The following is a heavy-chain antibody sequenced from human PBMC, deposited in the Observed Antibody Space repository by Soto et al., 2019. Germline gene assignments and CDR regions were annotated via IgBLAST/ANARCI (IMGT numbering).Heavy chain of an antibody. Sequence: GESLKISCKGSGYSFTSYWIGWVRQTPGKGLEWVSSISSSSIYTYYADSMKGRFTISRDNAKNSLYLQMSSLRAEDTAVYYCARPRGDYQRGAFDYWGQGTLVTVSS. CDR3: ARPRGDYQRGAFDY. CDR1: GYSFTSYW. V-gene: IGHV3-21*01. J-gene: IGHJ4*02. CDR2: ISSSSIYT. D-gene: IGHD4-17*01.